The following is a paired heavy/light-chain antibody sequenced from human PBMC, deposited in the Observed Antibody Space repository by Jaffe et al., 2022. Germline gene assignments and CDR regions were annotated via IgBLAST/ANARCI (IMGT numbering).Light chain of an antibody. J-gene: IGLJ1*01. V-gene: IGLV3-21*02. CDR3: QVWDSGSDHPYV. CDR1: NIGIKS. Sequence: SYVLTQPPSVSVAPGQTARITCGGNNIGIKSVHWYQQKPGQAPVLVVYDDSDRPSGIPERFSGSNSGNTATLTISRVEAGDEADYYCQVWDSGSDHPYVFGTGTKVTVL. CDR2: DDS.
Heavy chain of an antibody. CDR3: ARGRLPIFDLDSWSGGGGFYFDY. V-gene: IGHV3-11*01. CDR1: GFTSSDYY. J-gene: IGHJ4*02. D-gene: IGHD3-3*01. CDR2: IRNSGGTV. Sequence: QVQLVESGGGLVKPGGSLRLSCAVSGFTSSDYYMSWIRQAPGKGLEWVSSIRNSGGTVYDADSVKGRFTISRDNAKNSLFLQMNSLRVEDTAVYYCARGRLPIFDLDSWSGGGGFYFDYWGQGTLVTVSS.